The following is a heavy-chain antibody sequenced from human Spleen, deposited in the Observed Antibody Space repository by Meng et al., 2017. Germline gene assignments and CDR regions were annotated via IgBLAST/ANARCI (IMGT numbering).Heavy chain of an antibody. Sequence: GESLKISCAASGFTFSSCAMSWVRQAPGKGLEWVSAISDNGDVTPYADSVRGRFTISRDDSKNTLYLQMNSLRGEDTAVYYCARDVAGRGGYWGQGTLVTGSS. J-gene: IGHJ4*02. V-gene: IGHV3-23*01. CDR3: ARDVAGRGGY. CDR2: ISDNGDVT. D-gene: IGHD1-26*01. CDR1: GFTFSSCA.